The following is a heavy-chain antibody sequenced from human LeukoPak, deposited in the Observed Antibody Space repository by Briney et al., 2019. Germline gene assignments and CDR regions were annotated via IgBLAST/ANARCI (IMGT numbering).Heavy chain of an antibody. CDR2: ISPSGTT. D-gene: IGHD2-2*01. CDR3: ARVSYQEGVDY. Sequence: PSETLSLTCTVSGGSISGGNYYWTWIRQPAGKGLEWIGRISPSGTTNYNPSLTSRVTISVDTSKNQFSLKLSFVTAADTAVYYCARVSYQEGVDYWGQGTLVTVSS. V-gene: IGHV4-61*02. CDR1: GGSISGGNYY. J-gene: IGHJ4*02.